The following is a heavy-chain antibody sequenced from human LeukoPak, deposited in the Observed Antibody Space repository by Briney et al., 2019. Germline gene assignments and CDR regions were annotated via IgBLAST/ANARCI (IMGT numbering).Heavy chain of an antibody. D-gene: IGHD3-10*01. J-gene: IGHJ4*02. CDR2: ISAYNGNT. CDR3: ARSRPYYPSPLFDY. V-gene: IGHV1-18*01. CDR1: GYTFTSYG. Sequence: ASVKVSCKASGYTFTSYGISWVRQPPGQGLEWMGWISAYNGNTNYAQKLQGRVTMTTDTSTSTAYMELRSLRSDGTAVYYCARSRPYYPSPLFDYWGQGTLVTVSS.